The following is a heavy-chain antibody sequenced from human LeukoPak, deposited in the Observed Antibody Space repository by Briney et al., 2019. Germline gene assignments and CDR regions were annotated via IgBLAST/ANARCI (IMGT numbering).Heavy chain of an antibody. J-gene: IGHJ6*02. CDR1: GDSVSSNSVA. CDR3: ARNLGIVGATKDYYYYGMDV. V-gene: IGHV6-1*01. Sequence: SQTLSLTCAISGDSVSSNSVAWNWIRQSPSRGLEWLGRTYYRSKWYNDYAVSVKSRITINPDTSKNQFSLQLNSVTPEDTAVYYCARNLGIVGATKDYYYYGMDVWGQGTTVTVSS. CDR2: TYYRSKWYN. D-gene: IGHD1-26*01.